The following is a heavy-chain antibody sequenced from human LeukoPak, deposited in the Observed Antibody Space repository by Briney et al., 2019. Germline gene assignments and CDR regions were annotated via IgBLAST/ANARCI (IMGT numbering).Heavy chain of an antibody. V-gene: IGHV4-4*02. Sequence: PSGTLSLTCAVSVGSISSSNWWSWVRQPQGKGLEWIGEIYHSGSTNYNPSLKSRVTISVDKSKNQFSLKLSSVTAADTAVYYWARRIWFGELRDDAFDIWGQGTMVTVSS. J-gene: IGHJ3*02. CDR1: VGSISSSNW. CDR2: IYHSGST. D-gene: IGHD3-10*01. CDR3: ARRIWFGELRDDAFDI.